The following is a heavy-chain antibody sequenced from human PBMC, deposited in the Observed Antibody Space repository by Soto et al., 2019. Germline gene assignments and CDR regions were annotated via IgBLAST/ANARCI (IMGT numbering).Heavy chain of an antibody. Sequence: SQTLSLTCAISGDSVSSNSAAWNWIRQSPSRGLEWLGRTYYRSKWYNDYAVSVKSRITINPDTSKNQFSLQLNSVTPDDSAVYYCARSITRSYLRIDYWGQGTLVTVSS. V-gene: IGHV6-1*01. CDR2: TYYRSKWYN. J-gene: IGHJ4*02. D-gene: IGHD1-20*01. CDR1: GDSVSSNSAA. CDR3: ARSITRSYLRIDY.